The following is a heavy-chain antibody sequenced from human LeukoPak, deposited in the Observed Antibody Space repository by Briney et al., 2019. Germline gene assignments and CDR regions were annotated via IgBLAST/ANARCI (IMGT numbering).Heavy chain of an antibody. V-gene: IGHV4-34*01. Sequence: SETLSLTCAVYGGSFSGYYWNWIRQPPGKGLEWIGEFNHSGSATYSPSPKSRVTISVNTTTNQFPLILRSVTAADATAYYCARARCSGGSCYPNWFDPWGQGTLVTVSS. CDR3: ARARCSGGSCYPNWFDP. J-gene: IGHJ5*02. CDR2: FNHSGSA. CDR1: GGSFSGYY. D-gene: IGHD2-15*01.